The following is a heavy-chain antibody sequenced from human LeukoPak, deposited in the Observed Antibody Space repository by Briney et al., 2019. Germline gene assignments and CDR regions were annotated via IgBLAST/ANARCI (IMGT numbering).Heavy chain of an antibody. CDR1: GFTFSSYG. V-gene: IGHV3-30*03. D-gene: IGHD2-2*01. Sequence: GGSLRLSCAASGFTFSSYGMHWVRQAPGKGLEWMAVISYDGSNKYYADSVKGRFTISRDNSKNTLYLQMNSLRAEDTAVYYCARLGGYCSSTSCYFFDWGQGTLVTVSS. CDR3: ARLGGYCSSTSCYFFD. CDR2: ISYDGSNK. J-gene: IGHJ4*02.